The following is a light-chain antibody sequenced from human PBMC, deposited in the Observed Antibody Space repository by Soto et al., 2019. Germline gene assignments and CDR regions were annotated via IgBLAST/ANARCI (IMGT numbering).Light chain of an antibody. V-gene: IGLV2-14*01. Sequence: QSALTQPASVSGSPGQSITISCTGPRSDVGGYNYVSWYQQHPGKAPKLMIYEVSNRPSGVSNRFSGAKSGNTASLTISGLQAEDEAEYYCSSYTSSSTLVGCGGGTKLTVL. CDR1: RSDVGGYNY. CDR3: SSYTSSSTLVG. J-gene: IGLJ2*01. CDR2: EVS.